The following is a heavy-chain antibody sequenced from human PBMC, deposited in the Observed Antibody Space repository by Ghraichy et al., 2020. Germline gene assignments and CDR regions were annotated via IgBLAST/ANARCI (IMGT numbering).Heavy chain of an antibody. CDR2: IIPIFGTA. D-gene: IGHD5-18*01. CDR3: ASSSYVDTAMVDGTRFDY. Sequence: SVKVSCKASGGTFSSYAISWVRQAPGQGLEWMGGIIPIFGTANYAQKFQGRVTITADESTSTAYMELSSLRSEDTAVYYCASSSYVDTAMVDGTRFDYWGQGTLVTVSS. CDR1: GGTFSSYA. V-gene: IGHV1-69*13. J-gene: IGHJ4*02.